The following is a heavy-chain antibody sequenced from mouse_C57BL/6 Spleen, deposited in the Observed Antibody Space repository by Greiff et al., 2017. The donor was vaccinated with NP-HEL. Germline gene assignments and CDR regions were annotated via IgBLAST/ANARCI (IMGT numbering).Heavy chain of an antibody. V-gene: IGHV1-76*01. CDR3: AREGPYYYGSRDAMDY. J-gene: IGHJ4*01. Sequence: QVQLKESGAELVRPGASVKLSCKASGYTFTDYYINWVKQRPGQGLEWIARIYPGSGNTYYNEKFKGKATLTAEKSSSTAYMQLSSLTSEDSAVYFCAREGPYYYGSRDAMDYWGQGTSVTVSS. CDR2: IYPGSGNT. D-gene: IGHD1-1*01. CDR1: GYTFTDYY.